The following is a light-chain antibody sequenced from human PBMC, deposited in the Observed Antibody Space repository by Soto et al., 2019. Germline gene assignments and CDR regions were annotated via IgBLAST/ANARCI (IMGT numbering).Light chain of an antibody. CDR3: QQYSDFWT. Sequence: DLQMTESPSTLSACVGDRVTITFRASQSIGKWLAWYQQKAGQGPKLRIYDTSILESGLSDRFSGSGYGTEFPLTISSLQPEDFKTYYCQQYSDFWTFGPGTKVDIK. CDR1: QSIGKW. CDR2: DTS. J-gene: IGKJ1*01. V-gene: IGKV1-5*01.